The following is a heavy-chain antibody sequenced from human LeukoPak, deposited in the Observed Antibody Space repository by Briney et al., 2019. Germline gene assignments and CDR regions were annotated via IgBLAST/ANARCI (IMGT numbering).Heavy chain of an antibody. CDR3: ARPGSARYFF. V-gene: IGHV3-74*01. CDR2: INSGGSSK. D-gene: IGHD1-14*01. Sequence: GGPLILSCAASGFTFSSYWMHWVRQAPGKGLVWVSHINSGGSSKNYADSVKGRLTISRDKAKKTLYLQMNSLRAEDTAVYYSARPGSARYFFWGEGALVTVSP. CDR1: GFTFSSYW. J-gene: IGHJ4*02.